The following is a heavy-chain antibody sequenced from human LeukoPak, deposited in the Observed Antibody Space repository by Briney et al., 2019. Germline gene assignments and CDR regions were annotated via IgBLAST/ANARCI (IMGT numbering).Heavy chain of an antibody. Sequence: GGSLRLSCAASGFTFDDYGMSWVRQAPGKGLEWVSGINWNGGSTGYADSVKGRFTISRDNAKNSLYLQMNSLRAEDTAVYYCVRDEGPGSSSYYYYMDVWGKGTTVTVSS. CDR2: INWNGGST. CDR3: VRDEGPGSSSYYYYMDV. J-gene: IGHJ6*03. V-gene: IGHV3-20*04. CDR1: GFTFDDYG. D-gene: IGHD6-6*01.